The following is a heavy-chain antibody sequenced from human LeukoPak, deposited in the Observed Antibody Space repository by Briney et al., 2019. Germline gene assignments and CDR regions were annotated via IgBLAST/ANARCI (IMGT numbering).Heavy chain of an antibody. J-gene: IGHJ4*02. V-gene: IGHV4-59*01. CDR1: GGSISSYY. D-gene: IGHD3-3*01. CDR2: IYYSGST. CDR3: ARADYDFWSGYYTGPFDY. Sequence: SETLSLTCTVSGGSISSYYWSWIRQPPGKGLEWIGYIYYSGSTNYNPSLKSRVTISVDTSKNQFSLKLSSVTAADTAVYYCARADYDFWSGYYTGPFDYWGQGTLVTVSS.